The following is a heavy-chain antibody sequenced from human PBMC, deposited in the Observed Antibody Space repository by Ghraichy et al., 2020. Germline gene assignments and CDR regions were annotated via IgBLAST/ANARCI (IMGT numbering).Heavy chain of an antibody. CDR3: ARVVAGTDFDY. CDR2: IYSGGST. V-gene: IGHV3-53*01. CDR1: GFTVSSNY. J-gene: IGHJ4*02. D-gene: IGHD6-19*01. Sequence: GSLRLSCAASGFTVSSNYMSWVRQAPGKGLEWVSVIYSGGSTYYADSVKGRFTISRDNSKNTLYLQMNSLRAEDTAVYYCARVVAGTDFDYWGQGTLVTVSS.